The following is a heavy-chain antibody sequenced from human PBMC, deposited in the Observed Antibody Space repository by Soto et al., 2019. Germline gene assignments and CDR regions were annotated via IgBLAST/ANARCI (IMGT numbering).Heavy chain of an antibody. V-gene: IGHV3-30*18. D-gene: IGHD4-17*01. J-gene: IGHJ6*02. Sequence: QVQLVESGGGVVQPGRSLRLSCAASGFTFSSYGMHWVRQAPGKGLEWVAVISYDGSNKYYADSVKGRFTISRDNSKTTLYLQMNSLRAEDTAVYYCANAEDIGDYTLTDYYYYYGMDVWGQGTTVTVSS. CDR1: GFTFSSYG. CDR2: ISYDGSNK. CDR3: ANAEDIGDYTLTDYYYYYGMDV.